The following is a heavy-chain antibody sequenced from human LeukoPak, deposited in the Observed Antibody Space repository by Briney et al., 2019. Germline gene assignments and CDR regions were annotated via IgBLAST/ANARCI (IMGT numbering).Heavy chain of an antibody. Sequence: WIRQPPGKGLEWVSGINWNGGSTGYADSVKGRFTISRDNSKNTLYLQMDSLRAEDTAVYYCAKSCSGGSCFPDSWGQGTLVTVSS. J-gene: IGHJ4*02. V-gene: IGHV3-20*03. CDR3: AKSCSGGSCFPDS. D-gene: IGHD2-15*01. CDR2: INWNGGST.